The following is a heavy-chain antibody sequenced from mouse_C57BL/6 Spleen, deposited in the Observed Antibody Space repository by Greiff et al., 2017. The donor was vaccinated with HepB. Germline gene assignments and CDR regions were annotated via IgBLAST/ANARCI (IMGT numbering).Heavy chain of an antibody. Sequence: EVKLQESGPGLVKPSQSLSLTCSVTGYSITSGYYWNWIRQFPGNKLEWMGYISYDGSNNYNPSLKNRISITRDTSKNQFFLKLNSVTTEDTATYYCARVIHYYGSSHWYFDVWGTGTTVTVSS. J-gene: IGHJ1*03. CDR2: ISYDGSN. CDR1: GYSITSGYY. V-gene: IGHV3-6*01. CDR3: ARVIHYYGSSHWYFDV. D-gene: IGHD1-1*01.